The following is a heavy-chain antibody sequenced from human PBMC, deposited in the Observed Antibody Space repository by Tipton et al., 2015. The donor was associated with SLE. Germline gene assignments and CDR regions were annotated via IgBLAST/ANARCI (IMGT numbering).Heavy chain of an antibody. V-gene: IGHV4-39*01. CDR3: ARLGVVVIAIDY. D-gene: IGHD2-21*01. CDR1: GGSISSSSYY. Sequence: TLSLTCTVSGGSISSSSYYRGWIRQPPGKGLEWIGSSYYSGSTYYNPSLKSRVTISVDTSKNQFSLKLSSVTAADTAVYYCARLGVVVIAIDYWGQGTLVTVSS. J-gene: IGHJ4*02. CDR2: SYYSGST.